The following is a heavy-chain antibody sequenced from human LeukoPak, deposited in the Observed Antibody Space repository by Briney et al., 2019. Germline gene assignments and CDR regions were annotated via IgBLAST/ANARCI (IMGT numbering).Heavy chain of an antibody. V-gene: IGHV3-23*01. CDR3: ARSGVLKQQLPLPDYYGMDV. J-gene: IGHJ6*02. CDR1: GFTFSSSA. CDR2: ISGSGGST. Sequence: GGSLRLSCAASGFTFSSSAMSWVRQAPGKGLEWVSSISGSGGSTYYADSVKGRFTISRDNSKNTLYLQMNSLRAEDTAVYYCARSGVLKQQLPLPDYYGMDVWGQGTTVTVSS. D-gene: IGHD6-13*01.